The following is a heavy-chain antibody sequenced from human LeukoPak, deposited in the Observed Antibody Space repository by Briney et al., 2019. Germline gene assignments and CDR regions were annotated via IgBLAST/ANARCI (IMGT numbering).Heavy chain of an antibody. V-gene: IGHV3-74*01. J-gene: IGHJ4*02. CDR1: GFTFSSYW. D-gene: IGHD3-22*01. CDR2: INSDGSST. Sequence: GGSLRLSCAASGFTFSSYWMHWVRQAPGKGLVWVSRINSDGSSTSYADSVKGRFTISRDNSKNTLYLQMNSLRAEDTAVYYCARTLYDSSGSDYFDYWGQGTLVTVSS. CDR3: ARTLYDSSGSDYFDY.